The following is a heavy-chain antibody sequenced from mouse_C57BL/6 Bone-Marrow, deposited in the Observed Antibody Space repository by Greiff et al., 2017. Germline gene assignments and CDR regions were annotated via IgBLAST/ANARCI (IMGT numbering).Heavy chain of an antibody. D-gene: IGHD1-1*01. J-gene: IGHJ2*01. V-gene: IGHV14-2*01. CDR3: ARSLIYCGTSY. Sequence: VQLQQPGAELVKPGASVKLSCTASGFNIKGYYIHWVKQRTEQGLEWIGRIDPEDGETKYDPKFQDKATMTADTSSHTAYLQLSSLTSEDTAVYYCARSLIYCGTSYWGQGTTLSVSS. CDR1: GFNIKGYY. CDR2: IDPEDGET.